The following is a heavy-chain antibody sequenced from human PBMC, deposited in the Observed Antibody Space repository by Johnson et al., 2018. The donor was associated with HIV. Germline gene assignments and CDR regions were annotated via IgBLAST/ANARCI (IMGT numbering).Heavy chain of an antibody. D-gene: IGHD3-3*01. CDR1: GFTFSSYD. CDR2: IGTAGDT. CDR3: AKGLAAFFAFDI. Sequence: VQLVESGGGVVQPGRSLRLSCAASGFTFSSYDMHWVRQATGKGLEWVSAIGTAGDTYYPGSVKGRFTISRDNSKNTLYLQMNSLRAEDTAVYYCAKGLAAFFAFDIWGQVTIVTVSS. V-gene: IGHV3-13*01. J-gene: IGHJ3*02.